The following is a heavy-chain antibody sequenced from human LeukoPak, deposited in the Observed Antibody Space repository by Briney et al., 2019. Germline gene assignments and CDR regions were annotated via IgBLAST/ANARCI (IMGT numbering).Heavy chain of an antibody. CDR2: ISGSGDVT. V-gene: IGHV3-23*01. Sequence: GGSLRLSCAASGFTFSSYAMSWVRQAPGKGLEWVSAISGSGDVTHCADSVKGRFTISRDNPKNTLYLQMNSLRAEDTAVYYCAKGGPPNWFDPWGQGTLVTVSS. J-gene: IGHJ5*02. CDR1: GFTFSSYA. CDR3: AKGGPPNWFDP.